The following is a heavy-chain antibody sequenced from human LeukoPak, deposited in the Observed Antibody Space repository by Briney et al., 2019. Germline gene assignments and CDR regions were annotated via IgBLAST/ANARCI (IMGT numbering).Heavy chain of an antibody. Sequence: GSLRLSCAATGFTFSNYWMSWVRQAPGKGLEWVANIKQGGNEIYYVDSVKGRFTISRDNAKNSLYLQMDSLRAEDTAVYYCARGFAGDVWGQGTTVTVSS. J-gene: IGHJ6*02. V-gene: IGHV3-7*01. CDR2: IKQGGNEI. CDR1: GFTFSNYW. D-gene: IGHD3-10*01. CDR3: ARGFAGDV.